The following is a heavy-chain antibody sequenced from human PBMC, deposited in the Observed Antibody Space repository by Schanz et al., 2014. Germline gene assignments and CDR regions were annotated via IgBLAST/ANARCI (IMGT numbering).Heavy chain of an antibody. J-gene: IGHJ4*02. Sequence: VQLVESGGGVVQPGGSLRLSCAASGFTFSSYNMNWVRQSPGKGLEWVSFLSSDSRHVYYVESAKGRFTISRDNAKNSLYLQMDSLRGDDTAVYYCARDGIAATTDFEYWGQGVLVTVSS. V-gene: IGHV3-21*06. CDR3: ARDGIAATTDFEY. CDR2: LSSDSRHV. CDR1: GFTFSSYN. D-gene: IGHD1-1*01.